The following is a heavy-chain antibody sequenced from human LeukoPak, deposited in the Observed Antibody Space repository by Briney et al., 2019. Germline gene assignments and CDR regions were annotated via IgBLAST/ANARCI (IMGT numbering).Heavy chain of an antibody. V-gene: IGHV4-4*07. J-gene: IGHJ5*02. CDR1: GGSISSYY. D-gene: IGHD3-9*01. CDR2: IYTSGST. CDR3: ARGGTGYQGRRNWFDP. Sequence: SETLSLTCTVSGGSISSYYWSWIRQPAGKGLEWIGRIYTSGSTNYNPSLKSRVTMSVDTSKNQLSLKLSSVTAADTAVYYCARGGTGYQGRRNWFDPWGQGTLVTVSS.